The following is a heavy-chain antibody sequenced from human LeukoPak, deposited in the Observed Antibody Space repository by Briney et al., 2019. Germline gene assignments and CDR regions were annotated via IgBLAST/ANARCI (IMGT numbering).Heavy chain of an antibody. CDR1: GFTFSSYA. V-gene: IGHV3-23*01. CDR2: ISGSGGST. CDR3: AIYQQQPRLGSDY. J-gene: IGHJ4*02. D-gene: IGHD6-13*01. Sequence: GGSLRLSCAASGFTFSSYAMSWVRQAPGKGLEWVSAISGSGGSTYYADSVKGRFTISRDNSKNTLSLQVNSLRVDDTAIYYCAIYQQQPRLGSDYWGQGTLVTVSS.